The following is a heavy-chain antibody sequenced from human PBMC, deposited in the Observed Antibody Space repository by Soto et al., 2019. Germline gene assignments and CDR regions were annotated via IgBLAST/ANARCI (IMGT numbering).Heavy chain of an antibody. CDR2: IIPIFGTA. CDR1: GGSFSSYA. J-gene: IGHJ6*02. V-gene: IGHV1-69*06. CDR3: ARASQQWLGYYYYGMDV. D-gene: IGHD6-19*01. Sequence: QVQLVQSGAEVKKPGSSVKVSCKASGGSFSSYAISWVRQAPGQGLEWMGGIIPIFGTANYAQKFQGRVTITADKSTSTAYMELSSLRSEDTAVYYCARASQQWLGYYYYGMDVWGQGTTVTVSS.